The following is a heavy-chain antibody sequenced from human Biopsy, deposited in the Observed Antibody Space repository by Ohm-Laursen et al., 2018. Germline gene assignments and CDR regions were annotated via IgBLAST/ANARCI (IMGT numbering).Heavy chain of an antibody. CDR1: GDSINNYY. V-gene: IGHV4-4*07. D-gene: IGHD3-10*01. J-gene: IGHJ3*02. Sequence: GTLSLTCIVSGDSINNYYWSWIRQPAGKGLEWIGRIYTSGSPNYNLSLESRVTMSVDTSKNQFSLNLRSVTAADTAVYFCARAPADQYAARNYYSSHAFDMWGKGTKVTVSS. CDR2: IYTSGSP. CDR3: ARAPADQYAARNYYSSHAFDM.